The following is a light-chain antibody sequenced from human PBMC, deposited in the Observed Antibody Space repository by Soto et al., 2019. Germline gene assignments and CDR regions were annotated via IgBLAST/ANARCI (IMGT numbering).Light chain of an antibody. CDR2: TAS. CDR3: QQSFGIVWT. Sequence: DIQMTQSPSSLSASIGDRVTITCRAGQRISAFLNWYQQKPGKAPKLLVYTASTLKTGVPSRFSGSGSGTDFTITISNLQPEDSEIYYCQQSFGIVWTFGQGTKVEIK. J-gene: IGKJ1*01. V-gene: IGKV1-39*01. CDR1: QRISAF.